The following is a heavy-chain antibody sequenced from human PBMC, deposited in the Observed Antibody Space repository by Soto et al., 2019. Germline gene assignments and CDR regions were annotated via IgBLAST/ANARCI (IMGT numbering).Heavy chain of an antibody. CDR3: ARDYDFWGGYGPNGMDV. V-gene: IGHV1-69*12. Sequence: QVQLVQSGAEVKKPGSSVKVSCKASGGTFSSYAISWVRQAPGQGLEWMGGIIPIFGTANYAQKFQGRVTITADESTSTAYMELSSLRSEDTAVYYCARDYDFWGGYGPNGMDVWGQGTTVTVSS. CDR1: GGTFSSYA. J-gene: IGHJ6*02. D-gene: IGHD3-3*01. CDR2: IIPIFGTA.